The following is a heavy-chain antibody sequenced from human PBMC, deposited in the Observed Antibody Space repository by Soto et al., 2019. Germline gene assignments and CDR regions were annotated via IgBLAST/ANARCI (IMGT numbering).Heavy chain of an antibody. J-gene: IGHJ4*02. CDR2: ISYDGTNK. Sequence: QVQLVESGGGEVQPGKSLRLSCAASGFTFTNYGMHWVRQAPGKGLECVALISYDGTNKFYADSVKGRFTVSRDKSKNTLYLQMNSLRPEDTAVYYCGAGQYFSDYWGQGTLVSVSS. CDR1: GFTFTNYG. D-gene: IGHD6-13*01. V-gene: IGHV3-30*03. CDR3: GAGQYFSDY.